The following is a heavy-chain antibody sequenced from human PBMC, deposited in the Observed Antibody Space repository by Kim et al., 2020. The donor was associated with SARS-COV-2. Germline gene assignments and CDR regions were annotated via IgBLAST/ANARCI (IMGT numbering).Heavy chain of an antibody. CDR1: GFTFSSYS. CDR2: ISSSTI. Sequence: GGSLRLSCAASGFTFSSYSMNWVRQAPGKGLEWVSYISSSTIYYADSVKGRFTISRDNAKNSLYLQMNSLRDEDTAVYYCARDPRVYDYIWGSDRYSSTYYYGMDVWGQGTTVTVSS. CDR3: ARDPRVYDYIWGSDRYSSTYYYGMDV. J-gene: IGHJ6*02. D-gene: IGHD3-16*02. V-gene: IGHV3-48*02.